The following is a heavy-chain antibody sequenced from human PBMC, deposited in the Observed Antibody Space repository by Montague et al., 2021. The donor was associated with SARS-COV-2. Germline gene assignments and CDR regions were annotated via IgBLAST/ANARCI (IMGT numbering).Heavy chain of an antibody. CDR2: ISGRGGST. Sequence: SLRLSCAVSGFTFSSYAMSWVRQAPGKGLEWVSVISGRGGSTYYADSVKGRYTISRDNSKNTLYLQMNSLRAEDTAVYYCAKGLSSGSYYSSYFDYWGQGTLVTVSS. D-gene: IGHD3-10*01. J-gene: IGHJ4*02. V-gene: IGHV3-23*01. CDR3: AKGLSSGSYYSSYFDY. CDR1: GFTFSSYA.